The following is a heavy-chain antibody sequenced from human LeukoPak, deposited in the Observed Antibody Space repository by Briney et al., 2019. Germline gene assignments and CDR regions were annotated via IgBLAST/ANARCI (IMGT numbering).Heavy chain of an antibody. CDR2: ISSSSSYI. Sequence: PGGSLRLSCAASGFTVSSNYMSWVRQAPGKGLEWVSSISSSSSYIYYADSVKGRFTISRDNAKNSLYLQMNSLRAEDTAVYYCARGGSTRNGVFDYWGQGTLVTVSS. V-gene: IGHV3-21*01. CDR3: ARGGSTRNGVFDY. D-gene: IGHD2-2*01. J-gene: IGHJ4*02. CDR1: GFTVSSNY.